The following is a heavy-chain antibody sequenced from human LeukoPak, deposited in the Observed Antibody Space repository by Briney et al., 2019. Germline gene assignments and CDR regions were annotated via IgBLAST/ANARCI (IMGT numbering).Heavy chain of an antibody. CDR2: ISGSTGNT. D-gene: IGHD1-26*01. CDR1: DYAFARYG. V-gene: IGHV1-18*01. CDR3: ARSGRGTYYYFDY. J-gene: IGHJ4*02. Sequence: ASVKVSCKASDYAFARYGMSWVRQAPGQGLEWMGWISGSTGNTNYAQKIQGRVTMTTDTSTSTAYMELRSLSFDDTAIYYCARSGRGTYYYFDYWGQGTLVTVSS.